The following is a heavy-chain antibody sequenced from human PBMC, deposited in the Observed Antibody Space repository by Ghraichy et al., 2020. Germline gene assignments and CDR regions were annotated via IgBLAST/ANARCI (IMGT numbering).Heavy chain of an antibody. J-gene: IGHJ4*02. CDR2: ISGSGGST. CDR1: GFIFSSYA. CDR3: ARGTSGIVASGTFDY. Sequence: AGSLRLSCAASGFIFSSYAMSWVRQAPGKGLEWVSGISGSGGSTYYAESVKGRFTISRDNSKSTLYLQMNSLRAEDTAVFYCARGTSGIVASGTFDYWAQGTLVTVSS. V-gene: IGHV3-23*01. D-gene: IGHD6-13*01.